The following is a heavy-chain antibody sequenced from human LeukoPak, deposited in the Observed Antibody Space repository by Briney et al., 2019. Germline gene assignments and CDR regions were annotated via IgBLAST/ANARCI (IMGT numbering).Heavy chain of an antibody. CDR1: GGSISSYY. CDR2: IYYSGST. Sequence: PSETLSLTCTVSGGSISSYYWSWIRQPPGKGLEWIGYIYYSGSTNYNPSLKSRVTISVDTSKNQFSLKLSSVTAADTAVYYCARDYYGSGSYYKWRDAFDIWGQGTMVTVSS. J-gene: IGHJ3*02. D-gene: IGHD3-10*01. V-gene: IGHV4-59*01. CDR3: ARDYYGSGSYYKWRDAFDI.